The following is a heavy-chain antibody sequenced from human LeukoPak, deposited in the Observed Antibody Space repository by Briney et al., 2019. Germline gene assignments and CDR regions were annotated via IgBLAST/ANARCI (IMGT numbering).Heavy chain of an antibody. CDR3: ARDSGYPSGSWWWYFDL. CDR2: ISGGSSTI. CDR1: GFTFSTSN. J-gene: IGHJ2*01. V-gene: IGHV3-48*02. D-gene: IGHD3-10*01. Sequence: GGSLRLSCAASGFTFSTSNMNWVRQAPGRGLEWVSYISGGSSTIYYADSVRGRFTVSRDNARSSLYLQMNSLRDEDTAVYFCARDSGYPSGSWWWYFDLWGRGILVTVFS.